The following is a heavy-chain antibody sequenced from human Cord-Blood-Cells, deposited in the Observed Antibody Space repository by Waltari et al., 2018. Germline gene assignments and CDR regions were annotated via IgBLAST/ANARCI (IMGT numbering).Heavy chain of an antibody. V-gene: IGHV4-38-2*02. Sequence: QVQLQESGPGLVKPSETQSLTCTVSGYSIRSGYYWGWIWQPPGKGLEWIGSIYHSGGTYYNPSLKSRVTISVDTSKNQFSLKLSSVTAADTAVYYCARDKYSSSSFAFDIWGQGTMVTVSS. D-gene: IGHD6-6*01. J-gene: IGHJ3*02. CDR2: IYHSGGT. CDR3: ARDKYSSSSFAFDI. CDR1: GYSIRSGYY.